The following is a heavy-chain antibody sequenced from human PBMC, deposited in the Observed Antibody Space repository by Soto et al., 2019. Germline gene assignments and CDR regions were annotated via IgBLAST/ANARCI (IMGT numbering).Heavy chain of an antibody. D-gene: IGHD6-6*01. Sequence: GGSLRLSCAASGFTFSSYSMNWVRQAPGKGLEWVSSISSSSSYIYYADSVKGRFTISRDNAKNLLYLQMNSLRAEDTAVYYCAREYSSSSDWFDPWGQGTLVTVSS. V-gene: IGHV3-21*01. CDR2: ISSSSSYI. CDR3: AREYSSSSDWFDP. CDR1: GFTFSSYS. J-gene: IGHJ5*02.